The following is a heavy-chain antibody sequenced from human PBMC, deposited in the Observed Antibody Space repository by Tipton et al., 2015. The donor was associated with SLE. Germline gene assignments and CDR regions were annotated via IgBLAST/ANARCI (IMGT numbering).Heavy chain of an antibody. CDR3: ARGDFAVVDY. CDR2: IYTSGST. CDR1: GGSISSYY. V-gene: IGHV4-4*07. J-gene: IGHJ4*02. D-gene: IGHD2-15*01. Sequence: TLSLTCTVSGGSISSYYWSWIRQPAGKGLEWIGRIYTSGSTNYNPSLKSRVTMSVDTSKNQFSLKLNSVTAADTALYFCARGDFAVVDYWGQGTLVTVSS.